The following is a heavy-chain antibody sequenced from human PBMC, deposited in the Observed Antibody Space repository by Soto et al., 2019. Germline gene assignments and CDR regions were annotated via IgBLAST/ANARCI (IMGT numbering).Heavy chain of an antibody. Sequence: SETLSLTCTVSGGSISSYYWSWIRQPPGKGLEWIGYIYYSGSTNYNPSLKSRVTISVDTSKNQFSLKLSSVTAADTAVYYCARLGLDYGDYIHGYWGQGTLVTVSS. CDR1: GGSISSYY. D-gene: IGHD4-17*01. CDR3: ARLGLDYGDYIHGY. J-gene: IGHJ4*02. V-gene: IGHV4-59*08. CDR2: IYYSGST.